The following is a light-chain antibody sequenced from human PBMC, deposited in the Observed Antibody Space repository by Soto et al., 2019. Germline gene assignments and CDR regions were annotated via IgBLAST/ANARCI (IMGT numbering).Light chain of an antibody. J-gene: IGLJ2*01. CDR3: QSADSSGTYPV. Sequence: SYELTQSPSVSVSPGQTARITCSGDALPKQFAYWYQQKPGQAPVIVIHKDSEGPSGIPDRFSGSSSGTTVTLTISGVQAEDEADYYCQSADSSGTYPVFGGGTKLTVL. CDR1: ALPKQF. V-gene: IGLV3-25*02. CDR2: KDS.